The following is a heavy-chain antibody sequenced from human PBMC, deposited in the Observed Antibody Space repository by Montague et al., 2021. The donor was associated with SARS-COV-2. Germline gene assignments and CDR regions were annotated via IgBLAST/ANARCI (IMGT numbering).Heavy chain of an antibody. CDR3: ARYGGYFEH. CDR2: IYYDGST. Sequence: SETLSLTCTVSGGSIGSYYWSWIRQTPGKGLEWIGYIYYDGSTNYNPSLKSRVTMSVDSSKNQFSLRLSSVTAADTAVYYCARYGGYFEHWGQGTLVTVSS. D-gene: IGHD3-16*01. J-gene: IGHJ4*02. CDR1: GGSIGSYY. V-gene: IGHV4-59*03.